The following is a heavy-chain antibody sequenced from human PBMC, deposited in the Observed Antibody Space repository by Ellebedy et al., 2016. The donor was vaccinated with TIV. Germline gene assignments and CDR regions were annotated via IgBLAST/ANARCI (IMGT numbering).Heavy chain of an antibody. D-gene: IGHD5-24*01. CDR3: AREAQEIANWFDP. CDR1: GGTFSSYA. CDR2: IIPILGIA. V-gene: IGHV1-69*04. J-gene: IGHJ5*02. Sequence: SVKVSCXASGGTFSSYAISWVRQAPGQGLEWMGRIIPILGIANYAQKFQGRVTITADKSTSTAYMELSRLRSDDTAVYYCAREAQEIANWFDPWGQGTLVTVSS.